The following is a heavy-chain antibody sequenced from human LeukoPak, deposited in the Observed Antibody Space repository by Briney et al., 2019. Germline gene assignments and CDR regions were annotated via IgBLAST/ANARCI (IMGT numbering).Heavy chain of an antibody. CDR1: GYSFTNYW. CDR2: IYPRDSDT. CDR3: ARLGYYGSGTFGLPDASDI. Sequence: GESLKISCEGSGYSFTNYWIGWVRQMPGKGLEWMGIIYPRDSDTRYSPSFQGQVTISADKSISTAYLQWSSLKASDTAMYFCARLGYYGSGTFGLPDASDIWGQGTMVTVSS. D-gene: IGHD3-10*01. V-gene: IGHV5-51*01. J-gene: IGHJ3*02.